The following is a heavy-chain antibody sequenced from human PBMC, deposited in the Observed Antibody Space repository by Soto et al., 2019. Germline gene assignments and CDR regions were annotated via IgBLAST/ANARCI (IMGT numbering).Heavy chain of an antibody. CDR2: IYYTGST. CDR3: ARSDAGYPAFDI. CDR1: GGSVSSSRYY. J-gene: IGHJ3*02. D-gene: IGHD6-13*01. V-gene: IGHV4-61*01. Sequence: PSETLSLTCSVSGGSVSSSRYYWDWIRQPPGKGLEWIGNIYYTGSTYYNPSLKSRVTISVDTSKNQFSLKLSSVTAADTAVYYCARSDAGYPAFDIWGQGTMVTVSS.